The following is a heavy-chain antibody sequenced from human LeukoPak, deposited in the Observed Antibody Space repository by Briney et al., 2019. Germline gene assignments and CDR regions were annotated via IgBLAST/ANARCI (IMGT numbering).Heavy chain of an antibody. CDR1: GFTFSSYE. CDR2: TSSSGSTI. J-gene: IGHJ6*02. Sequence: GGSLRLSCAASGFTFSSYEINWVRQPPGKGLEWVSYTSSSGSTIYYADSVKGRFTISRDNAKNSLYLQMNSLRAEDTAVYYCARGGFSYGRQYDYYFYGMDVWGQGTTVTVSS. V-gene: IGHV3-48*03. D-gene: IGHD5-18*01. CDR3: ARGGFSYGRQYDYYFYGMDV.